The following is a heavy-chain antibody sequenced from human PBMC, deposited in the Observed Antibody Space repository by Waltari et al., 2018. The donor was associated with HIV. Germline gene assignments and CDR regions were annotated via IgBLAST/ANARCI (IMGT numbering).Heavy chain of an antibody. CDR1: GYPLLDCS. CDR3: VTLYKQSPLYSNF. D-gene: IGHD2-15*01. Sequence: QVHLIQSAFDMKRPGASVTLACKVSGYPLLDCSMQWVRQGPGHRLEWMGGFDPKNGKPVYSQRFWGRVSLAEDTSEDTAYLELNRLTSDETAVYYCVTLYKQSPLYSNFWGQGTLVTVSP. V-gene: IGHV1-24*01. J-gene: IGHJ1*01. CDR2: FDPKNGKP.